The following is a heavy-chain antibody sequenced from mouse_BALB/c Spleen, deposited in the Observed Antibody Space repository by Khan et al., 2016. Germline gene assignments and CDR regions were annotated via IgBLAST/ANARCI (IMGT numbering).Heavy chain of an antibody. CDR3: ARWDDGYNWYFDV. Sequence: EVELVESGPGLVKPSQSLSLTCTVTGYSITSDYAWNWIRQFPGNKLEWMGYISYSGSTSYNPSLKSRISITRDTSKNQFFLQLNSVTTEDTATSYCARWDDGYNWYFDVWGAGTTVTVSS. CDR1: GYSITSDYA. D-gene: IGHD2-3*01. CDR2: ISYSGST. V-gene: IGHV3-2*02. J-gene: IGHJ1*01.